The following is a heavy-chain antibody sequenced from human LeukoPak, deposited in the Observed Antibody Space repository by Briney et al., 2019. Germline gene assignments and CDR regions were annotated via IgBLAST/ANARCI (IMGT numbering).Heavy chain of an antibody. CDR2: ISGSGGST. CDR1: GFTFSSYA. Sequence: GGSLRLSCAASGFTFSSYAMSWVRQAPGKGLEWISAISGSGGSTYYADSVKGRFTISRDNSKNTLYLQMNSLRAEDTAVYYCAKDSYYDILTGYYREAFDIWGQGTMVTVSS. D-gene: IGHD3-9*01. J-gene: IGHJ3*02. V-gene: IGHV3-23*01. CDR3: AKDSYYDILTGYYREAFDI.